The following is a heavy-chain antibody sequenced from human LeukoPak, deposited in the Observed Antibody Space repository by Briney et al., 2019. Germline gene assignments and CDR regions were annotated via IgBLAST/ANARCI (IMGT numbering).Heavy chain of an antibody. CDR1: GGTFSSYA. V-gene: IGHV1-69*06. J-gene: IGHJ4*02. CDR3: AIRYCSSTSCETVVHY. CDR2: IIPIFGTA. Sequence: SVKVSCKASGGTFSSYAISWVRQAPGQGLEWMGGIIPIFGTANYAQKFQGRVTITADKSTSTAYMELSSLRSEDTAVYYCAIRYCSSTSCETVVHYWGQGTLVTVSS. D-gene: IGHD2-2*01.